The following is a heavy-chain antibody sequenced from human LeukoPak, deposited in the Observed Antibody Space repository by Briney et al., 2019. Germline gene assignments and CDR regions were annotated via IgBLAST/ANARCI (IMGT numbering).Heavy chain of an antibody. CDR1: GFTFSSYW. Sequence: GGSLRLSCAASGFTFSSYWMSWVRQASGKGLEWVGRIRSKANSYATAYAASVKGRFTISRDDSKNTAYLQMNSLKTEDTAVYYCTRPDYGDYVIDYYYMDVWGKGTTVTVSS. CDR2: IRSKANSYAT. V-gene: IGHV3-73*01. CDR3: TRPDYGDYVIDYYYMDV. J-gene: IGHJ6*03. D-gene: IGHD4-17*01.